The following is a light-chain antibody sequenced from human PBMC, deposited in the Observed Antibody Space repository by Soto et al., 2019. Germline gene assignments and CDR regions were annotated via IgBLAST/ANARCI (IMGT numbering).Light chain of an antibody. V-gene: IGLV2-14*01. J-gene: IGLJ1*01. CDR3: NSDTSSHNLV. CDR1: SSDVGGYNY. CDR2: DVT. Sequence: QSALTQPASVSGSPGQSITISCTGTSSDVGGYNYVSWHQQHPGKAPKLMIYDVTNRPAGVSDRFSGSKSGNTASLTISGLQAEDEAAYYCNSDTSSHNLVFGSGTKLTVL.